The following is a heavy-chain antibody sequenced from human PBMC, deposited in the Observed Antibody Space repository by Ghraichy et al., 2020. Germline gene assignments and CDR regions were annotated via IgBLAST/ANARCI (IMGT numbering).Heavy chain of an antibody. V-gene: IGHV4-61*01. CDR2: IHYRGST. J-gene: IGHJ6*02. Sequence: TLSLTCTVSRGSVSSSSYYWSWIRQPPGKGLEWIGYIHYRGSTNYNPSLKSRVTISLDTSRNQVSLKLTSVTAADTAVYYCAGALNPLYYSGLGSPLMDVWGQGTTVTVSS. CDR1: RGSVSSSSYY. CDR3: AGALNPLYYSGLGSPLMDV. D-gene: IGHD3-10*01.